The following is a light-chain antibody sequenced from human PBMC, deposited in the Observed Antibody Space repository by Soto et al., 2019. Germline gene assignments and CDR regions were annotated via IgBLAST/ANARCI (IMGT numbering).Light chain of an antibody. CDR3: SSYTSSGRV. V-gene: IGLV2-14*01. CDR2: EVS. CDR1: SSDVGGYNY. Sequence: QSVLTQPASVSGSPGQSITFSCTGTSSDVGGYNYVSWYQQHPGKAPKLMIYEVSNRPSGVSNRFSGSKSGNTASLTISGLQAEDEADYYCSSYTSSGRVFGTGTKVTVL. J-gene: IGLJ1*01.